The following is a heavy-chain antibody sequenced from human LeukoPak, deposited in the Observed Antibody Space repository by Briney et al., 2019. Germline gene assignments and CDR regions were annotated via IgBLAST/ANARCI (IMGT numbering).Heavy chain of an antibody. Sequence: ASVKVSCKASGGTFSSYAISWVRQAPGQGLEWMGRIIPILGIANYAQKFQGRVTITADKSTSTAYMELSTLKSEDTAVYYCATEADGSLTVWGKGTMVTVSS. CDR2: IIPILGIA. CDR1: GGTFSSYA. V-gene: IGHV1-69*04. CDR3: ATEADGSLTV. J-gene: IGHJ6*04. D-gene: IGHD3-10*01.